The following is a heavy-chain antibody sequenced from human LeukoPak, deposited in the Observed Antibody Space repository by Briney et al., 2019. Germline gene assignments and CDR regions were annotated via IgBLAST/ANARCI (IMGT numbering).Heavy chain of an antibody. CDR1: GSTFSGHS. Sequence: GGSLRLSCAASGSTFSGHSMTWDRQAPGKGLEWVANINLDGSERFYVDFVKGRFTISRDNADNSMYLQMNSLRAEDTAVYYCGRVIAGAIDYWGQGTLVTISS. CDR3: GRVIAGAIDY. V-gene: IGHV3-7*01. D-gene: IGHD6-13*01. CDR2: INLDGSER. J-gene: IGHJ4*02.